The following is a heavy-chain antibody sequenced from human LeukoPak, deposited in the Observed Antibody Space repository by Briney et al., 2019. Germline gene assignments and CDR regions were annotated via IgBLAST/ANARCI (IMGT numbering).Heavy chain of an antibody. V-gene: IGHV4-4*09. D-gene: IGHD2-8*01. CDR2: ILISGSI. CDR3: ARREGLRGYSSNGECYRYALDI. Sequence: SETLSVTCTVSGDSIGRYYRTWIRHPPGKGLEWIGNILISGSINYTPSLKSRITISVEPSKTQFYLKLNSVTAADTAVYCCARREGLRGYSSNGECYRYALDIWGQRTMVTVSS. J-gene: IGHJ3*02. CDR1: GDSIGRYY.